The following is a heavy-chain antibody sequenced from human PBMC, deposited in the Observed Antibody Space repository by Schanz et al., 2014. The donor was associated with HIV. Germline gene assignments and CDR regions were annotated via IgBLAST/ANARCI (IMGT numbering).Heavy chain of an antibody. V-gene: IGHV4-34*01. Sequence: QEQLQQWGAGPLKPSETLSLTCVVSGGSVSGYYWSWIRQSPGRGLEWIGDINTSGDTNYNPSLRFRVIISIDASKNQFSLRLNSVTAADTAVYYCASSLIIATGELFQSWGQGTLVTVS. CDR2: INTSGDT. J-gene: IGHJ5*02. CDR1: GGSVSGYY. D-gene: IGHD2-8*02. CDR3: ASSLIIATGELFQS.